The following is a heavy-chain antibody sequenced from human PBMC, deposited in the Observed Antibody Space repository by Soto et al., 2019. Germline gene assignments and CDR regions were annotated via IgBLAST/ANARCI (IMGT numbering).Heavy chain of an antibody. CDR1: GYSFTSYW. Sequence: GESLKISCKGSGYSFTSYWIGWVRQMPGKGLEWMGIIYPGDSDTRYNPSFQGQVTISADKSISTAYLQWSSLKASDTAMYYCARPRYGYCSSTSCYPMGNRHDAFDIWGQGTMVTVSS. CDR3: ARPRYGYCSSTSCYPMGNRHDAFDI. D-gene: IGHD2-2*03. V-gene: IGHV5-51*01. J-gene: IGHJ3*02. CDR2: IYPGDSDT.